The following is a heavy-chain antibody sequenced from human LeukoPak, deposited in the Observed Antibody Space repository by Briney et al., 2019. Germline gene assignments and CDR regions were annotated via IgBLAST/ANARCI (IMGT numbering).Heavy chain of an antibody. D-gene: IGHD1-26*01. CDR2: IKADGSEI. V-gene: IGHV3-7*01. CDR3: ARDKIVGATYFDY. J-gene: IGHJ4*02. Sequence: GGSLRLSCAASGFTFSNYWMSWVRQAPGKGLEWVSNIKADGSEIYYADSVKGGFTISRDNAKNSLYLQMNSLRGEDTAVYYCARDKIVGATYFDYWGQGTLVTVSP. CDR1: GFTFSNYW.